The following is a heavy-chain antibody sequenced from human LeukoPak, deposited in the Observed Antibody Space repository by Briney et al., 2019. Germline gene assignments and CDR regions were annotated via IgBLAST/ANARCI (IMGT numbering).Heavy chain of an antibody. D-gene: IGHD5-18*01. Sequence: SETLSLTCAVYGGSFSGYYWSWIRQPPGKGLEWIGEINHSGSTNYNPSLKSRVTISVDTSKNQFSLKLSSVTAADTAVYYCARGLRRGYSYGGDFEYWGQGTLVTVSS. CDR2: INHSGST. CDR1: GGSFSGYY. CDR3: ARGLRRGYSYGGDFEY. J-gene: IGHJ4*02. V-gene: IGHV4-34*01.